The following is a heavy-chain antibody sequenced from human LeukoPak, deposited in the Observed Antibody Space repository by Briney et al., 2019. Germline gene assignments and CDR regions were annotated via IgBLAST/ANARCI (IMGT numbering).Heavy chain of an antibody. Sequence: GGSLRLSCVVSGFPFSAYWMHWVRQAPGKGLEWVSIISGDSRTIIYTDSVKGRFAISRDNAKNSRYLQMDSLRAEDTAGDFCAASPPGGPIDYWGQGALVTVSS. J-gene: IGHJ4*02. CDR3: AASPPGGPIDY. CDR2: ISGDSRTI. V-gene: IGHV3-21*01. CDR1: GFPFSAYW. D-gene: IGHD3-16*01.